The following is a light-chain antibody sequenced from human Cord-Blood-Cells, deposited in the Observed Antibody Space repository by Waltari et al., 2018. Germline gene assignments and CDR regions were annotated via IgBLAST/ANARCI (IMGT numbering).Light chain of an antibody. CDR1: SSDVGGYNY. CDR3: CSYAGSYTVV. Sequence: QSALTQPRSVSGSPGPSVTISCTGTSSDVGGYNYVSWYQQHPGKAPKLMIYDVSKRPSGVPDRFSGSKSGNTASLTISGLQAEDEADYYCCSYAGSYTVVFGGGTTLTVL. V-gene: IGLV2-11*01. J-gene: IGLJ2*01. CDR2: DVS.